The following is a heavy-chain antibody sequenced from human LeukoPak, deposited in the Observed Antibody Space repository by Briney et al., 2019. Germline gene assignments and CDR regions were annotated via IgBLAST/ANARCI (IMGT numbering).Heavy chain of an antibody. V-gene: IGHV4-39*01. J-gene: IGHJ4*02. Sequence: SETLSLTCTVSGGSISSSSYYWGWIRQPPGKGLEWIGSIYYSGSTYYNPSLKSRVTISVDTSKNQFSLKLSSVTAADTAVYYCARLPFGLFGYWGQGTLVTVSS. D-gene: IGHD3-16*01. CDR2: IYYSGST. CDR1: GGSISSSSYY. CDR3: ARLPFGLFGY.